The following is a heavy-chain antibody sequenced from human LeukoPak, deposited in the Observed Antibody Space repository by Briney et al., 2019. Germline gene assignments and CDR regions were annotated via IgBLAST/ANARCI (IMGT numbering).Heavy chain of an antibody. V-gene: IGHV3-21*01. D-gene: IGHD3-22*01. CDR2: ISSSSSYI. Sequence: SGGSLRLSCAASGFTFSSCGFNWVRQAPGKGLEWVSSISSSSSYIYYADSVKGRFTISRDNAKNSLYLQMNSLRAEDTAVYYCARDAPYYYDSSPTFDYWGQGTLVTVSS. J-gene: IGHJ4*02. CDR1: GFTFSSCG. CDR3: ARDAPYYYDSSPTFDY.